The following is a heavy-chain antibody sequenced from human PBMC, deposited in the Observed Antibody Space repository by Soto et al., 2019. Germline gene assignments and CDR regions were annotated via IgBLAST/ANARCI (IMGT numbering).Heavy chain of an antibody. CDR3: ARDLPDYYASSGYYGYYGMDV. Sequence: ASVKVSCKASGYTFTSYGISWVRQAPGQGLEWMGWISAYNGNTNYAQKLQGRVTMTTDTSTSTAYMELRSLRSDDTAVYYCARDLPDYYASSGYYGYYGMDVWGQGTTVTVSS. CDR1: GYTFTSYG. V-gene: IGHV1-18*01. D-gene: IGHD3-22*01. J-gene: IGHJ6*02. CDR2: ISAYNGNT.